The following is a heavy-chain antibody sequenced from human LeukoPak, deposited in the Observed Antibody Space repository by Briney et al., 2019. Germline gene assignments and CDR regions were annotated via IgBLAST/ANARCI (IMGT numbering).Heavy chain of an antibody. D-gene: IGHD3-22*01. CDR2: ISSSSSTI. CDR3: ARDLASSENY. J-gene: IGHJ4*02. CDR1: GFTFSSYS. Sequence: PGGSLRLSCAASGFTFSSYSMNWVRQAPGRGLEWVSYISSSSSTIYYADSVKGRFTISRDNAKNSLYLQMNSLRAEDTAVYYCARDLASSENYWGQGTLVTVFS. V-gene: IGHV3-48*01.